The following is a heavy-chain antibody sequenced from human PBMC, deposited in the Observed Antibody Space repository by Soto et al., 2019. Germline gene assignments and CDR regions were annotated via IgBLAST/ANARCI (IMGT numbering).Heavy chain of an antibody. Sequence: QVQLVQSGAEVKKPGSSVKVSCKASGGTFSSYAISWVRQAPGQGLEWMGGIIPIFGTANYAQKFQGRVTITADEATSTAYMAMSSLISEDTAVNSCARRITESVSYYSGMDVWGQGTTVTVSS. J-gene: IGHJ6*02. D-gene: IGHD1-20*01. CDR1: GGTFSSYA. V-gene: IGHV1-69*12. CDR2: IIPIFGTA. CDR3: ARRITESVSYYSGMDV.